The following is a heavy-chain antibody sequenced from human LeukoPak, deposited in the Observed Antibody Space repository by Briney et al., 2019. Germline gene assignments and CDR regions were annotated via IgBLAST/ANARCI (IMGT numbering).Heavy chain of an antibody. CDR3: AKESTHYGGGYSDY. CDR2: IRYDGSNK. CDR1: GFTFSSYG. Sequence: GGSLRLSCAASGFTFSSYGMHWVRQAPGKGLEWVAFIRYDGSNKYYADSVKGRFIISRDNSKNTLYLQMNSLRAEDTAVYYCAKESTHYGGGYSDYWGQGTLVTVSS. D-gene: IGHD4-17*01. J-gene: IGHJ4*02. V-gene: IGHV3-30*02.